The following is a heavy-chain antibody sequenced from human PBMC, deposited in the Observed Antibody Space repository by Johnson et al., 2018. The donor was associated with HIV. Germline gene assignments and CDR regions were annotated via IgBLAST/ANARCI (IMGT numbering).Heavy chain of an antibody. CDR3: ASTMVREPTYI. Sequence: VQLVESGGGVVQPGRSLRLSCAASGFTFSSHVMHWVRQGPGKGLEWVSAISGSGGSTYYADSVKGRFTISRDNSKNTLYLQMNSLRAEDTAVYYCASTMVREPTYIWGQGTMVTVSS. V-gene: IGHV3-23*04. D-gene: IGHD3-10*01. CDR1: GFTFSSHV. J-gene: IGHJ3*02. CDR2: ISGSGGST.